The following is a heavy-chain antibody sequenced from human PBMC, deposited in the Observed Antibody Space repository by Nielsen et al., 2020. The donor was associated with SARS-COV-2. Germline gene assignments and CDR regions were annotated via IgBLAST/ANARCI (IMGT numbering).Heavy chain of an antibody. CDR1: GFTFSGYG. D-gene: IGHD4-17*01. V-gene: IGHV3-33*01. Sequence: GGSLRLSCAASGFTFSGYGMHWVRQAPGKGLEWVAVIWYDGSNKYYADSVKGRFTISRDNSKNTLYLQMNSLRAEDTAVYYCAREETTVTSGWFDPWGQGTLVTVSS. CDR2: IWYDGSNK. J-gene: IGHJ5*02. CDR3: AREETTVTSGWFDP.